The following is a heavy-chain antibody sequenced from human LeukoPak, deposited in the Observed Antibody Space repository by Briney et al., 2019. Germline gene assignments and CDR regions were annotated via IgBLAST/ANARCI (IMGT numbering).Heavy chain of an antibody. V-gene: IGHV4-34*01. Sequence: SETLSLTCAVYGGSFSGYYWSWIRQPPGKGLEWIGEINHSGCTNYNPSLKSRVTISVDTSKNQFSLKLSSVTAADTAVYYCARGYSIAAAGPSYNWFDPWSQGTLVTVSS. CDR2: INHSGCT. CDR3: ARGYSIAAAGPSYNWFDP. CDR1: GGSFSGYY. D-gene: IGHD6-13*01. J-gene: IGHJ5*02.